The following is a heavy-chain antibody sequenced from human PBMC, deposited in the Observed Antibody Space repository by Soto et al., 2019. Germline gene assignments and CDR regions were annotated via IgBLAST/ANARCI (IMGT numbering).Heavy chain of an antibody. V-gene: IGHV6-1*01. J-gene: IGHJ6*02. D-gene: IGHD6-19*01. CDR2: TYYRYKWYN. CDR1: GDSVPRNSAA. CDR3: ARDRLAVAGNYYYYYYGMDV. Sequence: PSQTLPLTCAISGDSVPRNSAAWTWSRQSPSRGLEWLGRTYYRYKWYNDYAVSVKSRITINPDTSKNQFSLQLNSVTPEDTAVYYCARDRLAVAGNYYYYYYGMDVWGQGTTVTVSS.